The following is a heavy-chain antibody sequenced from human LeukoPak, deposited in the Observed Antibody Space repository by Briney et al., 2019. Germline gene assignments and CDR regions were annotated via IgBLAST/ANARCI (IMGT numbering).Heavy chain of an antibody. CDR2: IYHSGST. CDR3: ARASSTSFDY. V-gene: IGHV4-30-2*01. D-gene: IGHD2-2*01. J-gene: IGHJ4*02. Sequence: PSQTLSLTCAVSGGSISSGGYSWSWIRQPPGKGLEWIGYIYHSGSTYYNPSLKSRVTISVDRSKNQFSLKLGSVTAADTAVYYCARASSTSFDYWGQGTLVTVSS. CDR1: GGSISSGGYS.